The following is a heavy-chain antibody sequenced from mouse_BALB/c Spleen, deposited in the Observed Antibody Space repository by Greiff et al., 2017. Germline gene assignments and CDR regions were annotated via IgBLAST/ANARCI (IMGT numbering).Heavy chain of an antibody. CDR3: AREGTYGNYYYAMDY. D-gene: IGHD2-1*01. J-gene: IGHJ4*01. CDR2: INPYNDGT. Sequence: VQLQQSGPELVKPGASVKMSCKASGYTFTSYVMHWVKQKPGQGLEWIGYINPYNDGTKYNEKFKGKATLTSDKSSSTAYMELSSLTSEDSAVYYCAREGTYGNYYYAMDYWGQGTSVTVSS. CDR1: GYTFTSYV. V-gene: IGHV1-14*01.